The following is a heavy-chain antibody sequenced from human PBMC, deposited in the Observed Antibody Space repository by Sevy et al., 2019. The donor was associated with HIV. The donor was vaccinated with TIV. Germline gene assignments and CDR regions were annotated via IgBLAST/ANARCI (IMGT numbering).Heavy chain of an antibody. Sequence: SETLSLTCTVSGGSISSGGYYWSWIRQHPGKGLEWIGYIYYSGSTYYNPSLKSRVTISVDTSKNQFSLKLSSVTAADTAVYYCARVHDSSGYPSMDVWGQGTTVTVSS. CDR1: GGSISSGGYY. D-gene: IGHD3-22*01. V-gene: IGHV4-31*03. CDR2: IYYSGST. J-gene: IGHJ6*02. CDR3: ARVHDSSGYPSMDV.